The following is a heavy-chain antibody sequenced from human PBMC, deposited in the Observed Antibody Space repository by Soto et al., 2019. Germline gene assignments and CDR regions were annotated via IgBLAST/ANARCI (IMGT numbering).Heavy chain of an antibody. CDR2: ISAYNGNT. J-gene: IGHJ6*02. CDR3: ARDRPWNVGATEDNYYGMDV. CDR1: GYTFTSYG. Sequence: QVQLVQSGAEVKKPGASVKVSCKASGYTFTSYGISWVRQAPGQGLEWMGWISAYNGNTNYAQKLQGRVTRTTDTSTSTAYMELRSLRSDDTAVYYCARDRPWNVGATEDNYYGMDVWGQGTTVTVSS. D-gene: IGHD1-26*01. V-gene: IGHV1-18*01.